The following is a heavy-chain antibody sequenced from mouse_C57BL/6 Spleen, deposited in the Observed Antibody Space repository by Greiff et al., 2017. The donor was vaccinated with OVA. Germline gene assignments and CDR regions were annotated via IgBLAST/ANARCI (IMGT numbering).Heavy chain of an antibody. J-gene: IGHJ2*01. CDR3: ARKTLLAGYFDY. CDR1: GFTFSDYG. CDR2: ISSGSSTI. Sequence: EVKLVESGGGLVKPGGSLKLSCAASGFTFSDYGMHWVRQAPEKGLEWVAYISSGSSTIYYADTVKGRFTISRDNAKNTLFLQMTSLRSEDTAMYYCARKTLLAGYFDYGGQGTTLTVSS. V-gene: IGHV5-17*01. D-gene: IGHD1-1*01.